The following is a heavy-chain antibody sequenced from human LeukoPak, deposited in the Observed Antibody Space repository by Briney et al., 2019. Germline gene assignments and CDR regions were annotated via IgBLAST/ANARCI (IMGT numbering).Heavy chain of an antibody. Sequence: SGGSLRLSCAASGFTVSSNYMSWVRQAPGKGLEWVSSISSSSSYIYYADSVKGRFTISRDNSKNTLYLQMNSLRAEDTAVYYCARATGGLLWFGETHWGQGTLVTVSS. D-gene: IGHD3-10*01. CDR1: GFTVSSNY. J-gene: IGHJ4*02. CDR2: ISSSSSYI. CDR3: ARATGGLLWFGETH. V-gene: IGHV3-21*01.